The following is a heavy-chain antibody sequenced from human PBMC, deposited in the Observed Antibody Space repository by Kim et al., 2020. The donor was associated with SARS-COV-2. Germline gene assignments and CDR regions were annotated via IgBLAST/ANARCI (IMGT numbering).Heavy chain of an antibody. Sequence: SETLSLTCTVSGGSISSGGYYWIWIRQHPGKGLEWIGYIYYSGSTYYNPSLKSRVTISVDTSKNQFSLKLSSVTAADTAVYYCARGNYYGSGGVDYWGQGTLVTVSS. V-gene: IGHV4-31*03. J-gene: IGHJ4*02. CDR2: IYYSGST. D-gene: IGHD3-10*01. CDR3: ARGNYYGSGGVDY. CDR1: GGSISSGGYY.